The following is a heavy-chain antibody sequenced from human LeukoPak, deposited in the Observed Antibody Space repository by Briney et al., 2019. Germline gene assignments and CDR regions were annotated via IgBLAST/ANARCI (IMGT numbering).Heavy chain of an antibody. CDR2: INQYGSEK. J-gene: IGHJ4*02. V-gene: IGHV3-7*01. CDR1: GLNFRKYW. D-gene: IGHD3-9*01. CDR3: ATHEILTGYPYCDY. Sequence: PGGSLRLSCSPSGLNFRKYWMSWVRQAPGKGLEWVANINQYGSEKYFVDSVKGRFTISRDNAENSLYLQMNSLGAEHTAVYYCATHEILTGYPYCDYWGEGTLLTVSS.